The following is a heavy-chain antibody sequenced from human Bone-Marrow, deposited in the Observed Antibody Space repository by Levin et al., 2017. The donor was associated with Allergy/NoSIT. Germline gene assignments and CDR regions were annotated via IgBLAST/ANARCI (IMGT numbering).Heavy chain of an antibody. CDR2: ISSSGSDI. CDR1: GFTFSLYS. J-gene: IGHJ4*02. Sequence: PGGSLRLSCAASGFTFSLYSFNWVRQFPGKGLQWVSSISSSGSDIFYADSVKGRFTISRDNANNSVYLQINNLRVEDTALYFCATSFWGSYPAEYWGQGTLVTVS. CDR3: ATSFWGSYPAEY. V-gene: IGHV3-21*04. D-gene: IGHD3-16*02.